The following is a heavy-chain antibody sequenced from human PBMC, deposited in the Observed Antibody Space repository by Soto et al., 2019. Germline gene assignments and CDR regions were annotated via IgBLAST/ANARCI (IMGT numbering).Heavy chain of an antibody. CDR1: GGSFSGYY. V-gene: IGHV4-34*01. J-gene: IGHJ3*02. Sequence: SETLSLTCAAYGGSFSGYYWSWIRQPPGKGLEWIGEINHSGSTNYNPSLKSRATISVDTSKNQFSLKLSSVTAADTAVYYCARHIYWRGAFDIWGKGTMVTV. D-gene: IGHD1-1*01. CDR3: ARHIYWRGAFDI. CDR2: INHSGST.